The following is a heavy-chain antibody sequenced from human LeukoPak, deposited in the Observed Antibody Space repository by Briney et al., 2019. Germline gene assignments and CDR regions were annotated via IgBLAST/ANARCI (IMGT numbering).Heavy chain of an antibody. D-gene: IGHD3-22*01. Sequence: PSETLSLTCTVSGGSISSGGYYWSWIRQHPGKGLEWIVYIYYSGSTYYNPSLKSRVTISVDTSKNQFSLKLSSVTAADTAVYYCARARSPYYYDSSGYYYFDYWGQGTLVTVSS. CDR2: IYYSGST. V-gene: IGHV4-31*03. CDR1: GGSISSGGYY. CDR3: ARARSPYYYDSSGYYYFDY. J-gene: IGHJ4*02.